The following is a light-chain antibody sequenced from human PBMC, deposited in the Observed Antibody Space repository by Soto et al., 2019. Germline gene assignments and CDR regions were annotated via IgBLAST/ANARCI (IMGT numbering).Light chain of an antibody. CDR2: GAS. V-gene: IGKV3-20*01. J-gene: IGKJ1*01. CDR1: QSVSRSY. Sequence: EIVLTQSPGTLSLSPGERATLSCRASQSVSRSYLAWYQQKPGQAPRLLIYGASSRVTGIPDRFSGSGSGTDFTLTISRLEPEDFAAYYCQQYGSAPWTFGQGNKVEI. CDR3: QQYGSAPWT.